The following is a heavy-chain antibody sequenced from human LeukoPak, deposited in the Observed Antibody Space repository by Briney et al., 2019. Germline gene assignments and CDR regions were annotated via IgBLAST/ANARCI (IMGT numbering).Heavy chain of an antibody. V-gene: IGHV4-59*12. D-gene: IGHD3-10*01. J-gene: IGHJ4*02. Sequence: SETLSLTCTVSGGAISGYYWNWIRQPPGKGPEWVGHIHHSGSAYYNPSLKSRVTISVDTSKNQFSLKLSSVTAADTAVYYCARDRYYYGSGRNFDYWGQGTLVTVSS. CDR1: GGAISGYY. CDR2: IHHSGSA. CDR3: ARDRYYYGSGRNFDY.